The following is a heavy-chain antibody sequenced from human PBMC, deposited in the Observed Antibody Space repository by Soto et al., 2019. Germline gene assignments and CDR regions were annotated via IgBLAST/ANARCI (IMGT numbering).Heavy chain of an antibody. D-gene: IGHD6-19*01. CDR3: ARTVAGTSMPFDY. Sequence: GGSLRLSCAASGFTVSSNYMSWVRQAPGKGLEWVSVIYSGGSTYYADSVKGRFTISRDNSKNTLYLQMNSLRAEDTAVYYCARTVAGTSMPFDYWGQGTLVTVSS. J-gene: IGHJ4*02. CDR2: IYSGGST. V-gene: IGHV3-53*01. CDR1: GFTVSSNY.